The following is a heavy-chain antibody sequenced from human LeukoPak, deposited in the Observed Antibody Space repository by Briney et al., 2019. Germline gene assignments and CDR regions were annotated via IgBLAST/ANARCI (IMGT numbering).Heavy chain of an antibody. CDR1: GFTFSSYW. D-gene: IGHD4-17*01. V-gene: IGHV3-7*01. CDR2: IKQDGSEK. CDR3: ARGYTTAYYYYYMDV. Sequence: GGSLRLSCAASGFTFSSYWMSWVRQAPGKGLEWVANIKQDGSEKYYVDSVKGRFTISRDNAKSSLYLQMNSLRAEDTAVYYCARGYTTAYYYYYMDVWGKGTTVTVSS. J-gene: IGHJ6*03.